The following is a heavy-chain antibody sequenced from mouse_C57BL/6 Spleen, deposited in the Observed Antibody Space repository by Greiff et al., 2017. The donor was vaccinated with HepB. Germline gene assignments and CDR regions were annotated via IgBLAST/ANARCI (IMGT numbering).Heavy chain of an antibody. D-gene: IGHD2-10*02. V-gene: IGHV1-52*01. J-gene: IGHJ4*01. Sequence: QVQLQQSGAELVRPGSSVKLSCKASGYTFTSYWMHWVKQRPIQGLEWIGNIDPSDSETHYNQKFKDKATLTVDKSSSTAYMQLSSLTSADSAVYYCASRMGDYAMYYWGQGTSVTVSS. CDR1: GYTFTSYW. CDR2: IDPSDSET. CDR3: ASRMGDYAMYY.